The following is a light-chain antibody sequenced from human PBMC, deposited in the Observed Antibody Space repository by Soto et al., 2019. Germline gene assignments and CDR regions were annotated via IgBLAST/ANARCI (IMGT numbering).Light chain of an antibody. V-gene: IGKV3-20*01. CDR3: QQYGSSPVT. CDR2: GTS. J-gene: IGKJ5*01. CDR1: QTVSSNY. Sequence: EMVLTQSPGTLSLSPGERGTLSCRASQTVSSNYLAWYQQKPGQAPRLLIYGTSRRASGIPDRFSGSGSGADFTLTISRLEPEDFAVYYCQQYGSSPVTFGQGTRLEI.